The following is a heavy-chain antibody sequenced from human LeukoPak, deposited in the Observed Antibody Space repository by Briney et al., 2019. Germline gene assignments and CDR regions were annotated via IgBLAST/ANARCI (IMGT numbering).Heavy chain of an antibody. V-gene: IGHV4-39*01. Sequence: PSETLSLTCTVSGGSISSSSYYWGWIRQPPGKGLEWIGSIYYSGSTYYNPSLKSRVTISVDTSKNQFSLKLSSVTAADTAVYYCARVYGDYVRDYYYYYYMDVWGKGTTVTVSS. J-gene: IGHJ6*03. CDR1: GGSISSSSYY. CDR2: IYYSGST. CDR3: ARVYGDYVRDYYYYYYMDV. D-gene: IGHD4-17*01.